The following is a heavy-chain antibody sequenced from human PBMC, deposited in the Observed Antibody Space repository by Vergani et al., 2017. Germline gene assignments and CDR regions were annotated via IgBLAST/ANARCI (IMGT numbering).Heavy chain of an antibody. CDR2: IWYDGSNK. D-gene: IGHD6-13*01. V-gene: IGHV3-33*06. J-gene: IGHJ4*02. CDR1: GFTFSSYG. CDR3: AKDVRGNFDY. Sequence: QVQLVESGGGVVQPGRSLRLSCAASGFTFSSYGMHWVRQAPGKGLEWVAVIWYDGSNKYYADSVKGRFTISRDNSKNTLYLQMNSLRAEDTAVYYCAKDVRGNFDYWGQGTLVTVSS.